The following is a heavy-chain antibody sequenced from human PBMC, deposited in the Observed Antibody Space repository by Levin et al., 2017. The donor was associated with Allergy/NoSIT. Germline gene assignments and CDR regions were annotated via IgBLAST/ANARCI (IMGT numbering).Heavy chain of an antibody. D-gene: IGHD6-13*01. CDR3: ARADRSSSSSDAFDI. J-gene: IGHJ3*02. CDR1: GGSISSGDYY. CDR2: IYYSGST. V-gene: IGHV4-30-4*01. Sequence: LRLSCTVSGGSISSGDYYWSWIRQPPGKGLEWIGYIYYSGSTYYNPSLKSRVTISVDTSKNQFSLKLSSVTAADTAVYYCARADRSSSSSDAFDIWGQGTMVTVSS.